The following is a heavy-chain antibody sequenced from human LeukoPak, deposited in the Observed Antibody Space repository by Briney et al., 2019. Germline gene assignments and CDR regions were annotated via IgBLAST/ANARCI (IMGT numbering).Heavy chain of an antibody. CDR2: INPSDGST. CDR1: GYTFTNNY. CDR3: AREAARPEYYFDY. V-gene: IGHV1-46*01. Sequence: ASVKVPCKASGYTFTNNYMHWVRQAPGQGLEWMGIINPSDGSTRYAQKFQGRVTMTRDTSTRTVLMDLSSLRSEDTAVYYCAREAARPEYYFDYWGQGTLVTVSS. J-gene: IGHJ4*02.